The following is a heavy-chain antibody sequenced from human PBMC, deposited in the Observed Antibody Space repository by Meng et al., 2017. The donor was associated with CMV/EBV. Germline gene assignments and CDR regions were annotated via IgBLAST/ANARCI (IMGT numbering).Heavy chain of an antibody. J-gene: IGHJ5*02. CDR1: GGSISSGSYY. D-gene: IGHD3-22*01. Sequence: QVRLQEAGPGLVKPSQTLSLTRTVSGGSISSGSYYWSWIRQPAGKGLEWIGRIYTSGSTNYNPSLKSRVTISVDTSKNQFSLKLSSVTAADTAVYYCAREVVVITPYNWFDPWGQGTLVTVSS. CDR3: AREVVVITPYNWFDP. V-gene: IGHV4-61*02. CDR2: IYTSGST.